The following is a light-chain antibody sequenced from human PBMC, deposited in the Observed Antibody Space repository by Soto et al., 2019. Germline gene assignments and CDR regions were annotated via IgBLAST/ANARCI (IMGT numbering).Light chain of an antibody. CDR1: QDISNY. CDR2: DAS. CDR3: QHYNSYSEA. V-gene: IGKV1-33*01. Sequence: DIQRTQSPSSLSAAVGDRVAITCQASQDISNYLNWYQQIPGKPPKLLMYDASNLETGVPSRCSGIASGTEFTLAFSRLQPDDFSTYYCQHYNSYSEAFGQGTKVDIK. J-gene: IGKJ1*01.